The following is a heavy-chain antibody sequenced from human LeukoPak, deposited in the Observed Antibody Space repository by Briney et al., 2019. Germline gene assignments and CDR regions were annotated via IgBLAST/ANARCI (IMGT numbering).Heavy chain of an antibody. D-gene: IGHD2-15*01. V-gene: IGHV4-59*01. CDR3: ARGRYCSGGSCYYPWFDP. Sequence: PSETLSLTCTVSGGSISSYYWSWIRQPPGKGLEWIGYIYYSGSTNYNPSLTSRVTISVDTSKNQFSLKLSSVTAADTAVYYCARGRYCSGGSCYYPWFDPWGQGTLVTVSS. CDR1: GGSISSYY. CDR2: IYYSGST. J-gene: IGHJ5*02.